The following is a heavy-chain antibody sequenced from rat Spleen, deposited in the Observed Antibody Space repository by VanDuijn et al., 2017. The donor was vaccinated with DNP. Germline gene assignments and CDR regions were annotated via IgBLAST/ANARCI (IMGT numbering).Heavy chain of an antibody. J-gene: IGHJ2*01. CDR3: TRAGGGYFYFDY. CDR2: ISYDGGST. CDR1: GFIFSDYN. V-gene: IGHV5-20*01. Sequence: EVQLVESGGGLVQPGRSLKLSCVASGFIFSDYNMAWVRQAPTKGLEWVASISYDGGSTYYRDSVKGRFTISRDNAKSTLYLQMNSLRSEDTATYYCTRAGGGYFYFDYWGQGVMVTVSS. D-gene: IGHD1-11*01.